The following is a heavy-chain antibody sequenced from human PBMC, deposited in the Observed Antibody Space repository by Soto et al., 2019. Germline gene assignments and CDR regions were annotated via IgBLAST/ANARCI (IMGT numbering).Heavy chain of an antibody. D-gene: IGHD1-20*01. V-gene: IGHV3-23*01. CDR2: ISGSGGST. CDR1: GFTFSSYA. CDR3: AKGNWNDIHFDY. Sequence: QSVGSLRLSCAASGFTFSSYAMSWVRQAPGKGLEWVSAISGSGGSTYYADSVKGRFTISRDNSKNTLYLQMNSLRAEDTAVYYCAKGNWNDIHFDYWGQGTLVTAPQ. J-gene: IGHJ4*02.